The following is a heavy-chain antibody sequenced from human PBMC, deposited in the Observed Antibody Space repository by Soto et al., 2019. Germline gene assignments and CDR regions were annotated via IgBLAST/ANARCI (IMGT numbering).Heavy chain of an antibody. D-gene: IGHD3-3*01. CDR1: GFTFSSYA. J-gene: IGHJ4*02. Sequence: PGGSLRLSYAASGFTFSSYAMSWVRQAPGKGLEWVSAISGSGGSTYYADSVKGRFTISRDNSKNTLYLQMNSLRAEDTAVYYCAKWAFWSGYYDQAYWGQGTLVTVSS. CDR3: AKWAFWSGYYDQAY. V-gene: IGHV3-23*01. CDR2: ISGSGGST.